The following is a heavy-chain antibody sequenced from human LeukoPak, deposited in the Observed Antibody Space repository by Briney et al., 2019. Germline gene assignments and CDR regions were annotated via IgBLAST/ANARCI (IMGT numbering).Heavy chain of an antibody. V-gene: IGHV1-46*01. J-gene: IGHJ4*02. CDR1: GYTFTSYY. Sequence: ASVKVSCKASGYTFTSYYMHWVRQAPGQGLEWMGIINPSGGSTNYAQKLQGRVTMTTDTSTSTAYMELRSLRSDDTAVYYCAREKSAVTTTRHSDYWGQGTLVTVSS. CDR3: AREKSAVTTTRHSDY. D-gene: IGHD4-11*01. CDR2: INPSGGST.